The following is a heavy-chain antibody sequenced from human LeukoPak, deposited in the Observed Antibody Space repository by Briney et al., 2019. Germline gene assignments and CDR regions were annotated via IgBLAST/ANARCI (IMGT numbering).Heavy chain of an antibody. CDR3: ARNPGIAARRGNYYYMDS. D-gene: IGHD6-6*01. V-gene: IGHV3-23*01. J-gene: IGHJ6*03. CDR2: IGGSGVST. Sequence: GGTLRLSCAASGFTFSTYGMTWVRQAPGKGLEWVSAIGGSGVSTYYADSVKGRFTISRDNSRNTLYLQMNSLRAEDTAVYYCARNPGIAARRGNYYYMDSWGKGTTVTVSS. CDR1: GFTFSTYG.